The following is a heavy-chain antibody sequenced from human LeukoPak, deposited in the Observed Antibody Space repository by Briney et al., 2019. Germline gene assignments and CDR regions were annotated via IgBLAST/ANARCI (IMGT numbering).Heavy chain of an antibody. CDR3: ARGSGYFDY. J-gene: IGHJ4*02. V-gene: IGHV4-59*01. CDR1: GGSISSYY. D-gene: IGHD7-27*01. Sequence: PSETLSLTCTVSGGSISSYYWYWIRQPPGKGLEWIGYIYYSGGTNNNPSLKSRVTISIDTSKNQFSLKLNSVTAADTAVYYCARGSGYFDYWGQGTLVTVSS. CDR2: IYYSGGT.